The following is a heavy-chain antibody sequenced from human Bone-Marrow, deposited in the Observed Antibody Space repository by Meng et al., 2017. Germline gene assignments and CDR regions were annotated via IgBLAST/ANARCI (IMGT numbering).Heavy chain of an antibody. Sequence: SVKVSCKASGGTFSSYAINWVRQAPGQGLEWMGGIIPIFGTANYAQKFQGRVTITADKSTSTAYMELSSLRSEDTAVYYCARDGRQQWLVLDYYYYGMDVWGQGTTVTVSS. CDR1: GGTFSSYA. J-gene: IGHJ6*02. D-gene: IGHD6-19*01. CDR3: ARDGRQQWLVLDYYYYGMDV. V-gene: IGHV1-69*06. CDR2: IIPIFGTA.